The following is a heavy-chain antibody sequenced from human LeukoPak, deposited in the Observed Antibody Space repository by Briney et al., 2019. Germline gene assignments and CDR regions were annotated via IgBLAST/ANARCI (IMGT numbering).Heavy chain of an antibody. CDR2: MNPNSGNT. Sequence: ASVKVSCKASGYTFTSYDINWVRQATGQGLEWMGWMNPNSGNTGYAQKFQGRVTMTRDMSTSTVYMELSSLRSEDTAVYYCARDLVRIAAAGSTGAFDIWGQGTMVTVSS. J-gene: IGHJ3*02. CDR1: GYTFTSYD. CDR3: ARDLVRIAAAGSTGAFDI. D-gene: IGHD6-13*01. V-gene: IGHV1-8*01.